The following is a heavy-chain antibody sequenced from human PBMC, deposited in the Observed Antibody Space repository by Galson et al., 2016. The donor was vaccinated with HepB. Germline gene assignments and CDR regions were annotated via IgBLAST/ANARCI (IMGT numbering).Heavy chain of an antibody. D-gene: IGHD3-10*02. Sequence: PALVKPTQTLALTCTFSGFSLRSNGLGVAWIRQPPGKALEWLAPIYWADDPRYRPSLQIRLPLTADTSKNQVVLTMTNLDPVDTGTYYCGQLVYHSGPGAEYDLDNWGQGTLVTVSS. J-gene: IGHJ4*02. V-gene: IGHV2-5*02. CDR3: GQLVYHSGPGAEYDLDN. CDR2: IYWADDP. CDR1: GFSLRSNGLG.